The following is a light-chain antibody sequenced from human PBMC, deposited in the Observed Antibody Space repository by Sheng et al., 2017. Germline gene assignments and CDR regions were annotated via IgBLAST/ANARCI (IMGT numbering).Light chain of an antibody. CDR1: QSVSFN. J-gene: IGKJ2*03. Sequence: ETMMTQSPATLSVSPGEKATLSCRASQSVSFNLAWYQQRPGQVPRLLIYGASTRVTGIPARFSGSGSGTEFTLTITSLHSEDSAVYYCQQYNNWPPYSFGQGTKLEIK. CDR3: QQYNNWPPYS. V-gene: IGKV3-15*01. CDR2: GAS.